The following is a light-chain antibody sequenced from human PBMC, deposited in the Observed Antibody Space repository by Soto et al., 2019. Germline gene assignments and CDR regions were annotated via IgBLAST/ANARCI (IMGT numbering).Light chain of an antibody. CDR1: SSNIGAGYD. V-gene: IGLV1-40*01. CDR3: QSYDSSLSGSRV. CDR2: GNS. J-gene: IGLJ1*01. Sequence: QSVLTQPPSEYGAPGQRVTISCTGSSSNIGAGYDVHWYQQLPGTAPKLLIYGNSNRPSGVPDRFSGSKSGTSASLAITGLQAEDEADYYCQSYDSSLSGSRVFGAGTKVTVL.